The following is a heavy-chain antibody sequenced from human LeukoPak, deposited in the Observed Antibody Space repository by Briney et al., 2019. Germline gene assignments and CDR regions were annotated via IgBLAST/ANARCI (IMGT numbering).Heavy chain of an antibody. D-gene: IGHD6-19*01. Sequence: PGGSLRLSCAASGFTFSSYWMTWVRQAPGKGLEWVANIKQDGSEKNYVDSVKGRFTISRDNGKNSLYLQMNSLRAEDTAVYYCTKDQWNWAVAASWGQGTLVTVSS. V-gene: IGHV3-7*05. CDR2: IKQDGSEK. CDR1: GFTFSSYW. J-gene: IGHJ4*02. CDR3: TKDQWNWAVAAS.